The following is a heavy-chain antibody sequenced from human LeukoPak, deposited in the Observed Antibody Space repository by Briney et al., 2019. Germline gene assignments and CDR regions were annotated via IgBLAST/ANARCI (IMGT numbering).Heavy chain of an antibody. CDR2: ISGSGGST. V-gene: IGHV3-23*01. J-gene: IGHJ6*02. CDR1: GFTLSNYA. Sequence: LSGGSLRLSCAASGFTLSNYAMSWVRQAPGKGLEWVSAISGSGGSTYYADSVKGRFTISRDNSKNTLYLQMNSLRAEDTAVYYCAKDPRLRRSDYYYYYGMDVWGQGTTVTVSS. D-gene: IGHD4-17*01. CDR3: AKDPRLRRSDYYYYYGMDV.